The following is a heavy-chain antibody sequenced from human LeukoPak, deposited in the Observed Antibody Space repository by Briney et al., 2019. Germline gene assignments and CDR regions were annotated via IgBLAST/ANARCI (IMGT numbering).Heavy chain of an antibody. CDR1: GFTFTSYS. D-gene: IGHD4-23*01. Sequence: GGSLRLSCAASGFTFTSYSMSWVRQAPEKGLEWVSTISNSDGSTYYADSVKGRFTISRDNSKNTLYLQMNSLSVEDTAIYYCTKRIPGGNLDDNWGQGSLVTVSS. CDR3: TKRIPGGNLDDN. V-gene: IGHV3-23*01. J-gene: IGHJ4*02. CDR2: ISNSDGST.